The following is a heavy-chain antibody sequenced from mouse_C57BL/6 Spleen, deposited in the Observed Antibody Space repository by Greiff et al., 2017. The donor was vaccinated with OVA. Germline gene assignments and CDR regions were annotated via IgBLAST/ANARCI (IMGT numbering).Heavy chain of an antibody. J-gene: IGHJ4*01. D-gene: IGHD1-1*01. CDR1: GFTFTDYY. Sequence: EVNVVESGGGLVQPGGSLSLSCAASGFTFTDYYMSWVRQPPGKALEWLGFIRNKANGYTTEYSASVKGRFTISRDNSQSIIYLQMNALRAEDSATYYCAREIYYYDSSYPYYCAMDYWGQGTSVTVSS. CDR2: IRNKANGYTT. V-gene: IGHV7-3*01. CDR3: AREIYYYDSSYPYYCAMDY.